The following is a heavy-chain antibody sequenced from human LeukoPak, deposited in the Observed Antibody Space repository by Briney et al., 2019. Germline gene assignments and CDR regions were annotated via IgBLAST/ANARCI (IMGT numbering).Heavy chain of an antibody. J-gene: IGHJ4*02. CDR3: ARDRGFTSYDY. CDR2: INQDGSHK. CDR1: GCTFRESW. V-gene: IGHV3-7*01. D-gene: IGHD5-12*01. Sequence: GALRLPCAASGCTFRESWMHLVPQAPGKGPEWVANINQDGSHKYYVDSVEGRFIISRDTAKNSMHLQMNSLRAEDTAVYYCARDRGFTSYDYWGQGILVTVSS.